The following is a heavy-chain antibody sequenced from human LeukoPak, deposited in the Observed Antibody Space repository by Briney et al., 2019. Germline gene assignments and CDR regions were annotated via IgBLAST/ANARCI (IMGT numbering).Heavy chain of an antibody. CDR3: TRLGEETGTTAFDI. D-gene: IGHD1-7*01. CDR1: GFTFSGSA. CDR2: IRSKANSYAT. J-gene: IGHJ3*02. Sequence: PGGSLRLSCAASGFTFSGSAMHWVRQASGKGLEWVGRIRSKANSYATAYAASVEGRFTISRDDSKNTAYLQMNSLKTEDTAVYYCTRLGEETGTTAFDIWGQGTMVTVSS. V-gene: IGHV3-73*01.